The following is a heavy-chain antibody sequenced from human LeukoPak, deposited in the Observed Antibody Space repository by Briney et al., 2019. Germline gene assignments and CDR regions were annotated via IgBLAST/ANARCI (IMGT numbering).Heavy chain of an antibody. J-gene: IGHJ4*02. CDR2: IYHSGST. Sequence: SGTLSLTCAVSGGSISGSNWWSWVRQPPGKRLEWIGEIYHSGSTNYNPSLKSRVTISVDKSKDQFSLKLSSVTAADTAVYYCARGGVGPGYGIDYWGQGTLVTVSS. D-gene: IGHD3-9*01. V-gene: IGHV4-4*02. CDR1: GGSISGSNW. CDR3: ARGGVGPGYGIDY.